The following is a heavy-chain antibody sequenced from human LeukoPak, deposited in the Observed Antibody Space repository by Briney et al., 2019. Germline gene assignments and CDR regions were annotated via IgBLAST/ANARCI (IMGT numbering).Heavy chain of an antibody. CDR3: ARVPDFYGMDV. CDR1: GFTFSSYA. D-gene: IGHD4/OR15-4a*01. V-gene: IGHV3-23*01. CDR2: ITTSGGGT. Sequence: GGSLRLSCAASGFTFSSYAMSWVRQAPGKGLEWVSGITTSGGGTYSADSVKGRFTISRDNSKNTPYLQLNSLRAEDTAVYYCARVPDFYGMDVWGQGTTVTVSS. J-gene: IGHJ6*02.